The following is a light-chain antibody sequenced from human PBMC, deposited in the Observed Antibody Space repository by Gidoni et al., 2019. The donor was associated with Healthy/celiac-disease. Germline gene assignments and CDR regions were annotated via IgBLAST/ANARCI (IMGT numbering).Light chain of an antibody. CDR1: QGISNY. CDR2: AAS. J-gene: IGKJ3*01. Sequence: DIQMTQSPSYRSASVGDRVTITCRASQGISNYLAWYQQKPGKVPKLLIYAASTLQSGVPSRFSGSGAGTDFTLNISSLQPEEVATYYCKKYNSAPFTFGPGTKVDIK. CDR3: KKYNSAPFT. V-gene: IGKV1-27*01.